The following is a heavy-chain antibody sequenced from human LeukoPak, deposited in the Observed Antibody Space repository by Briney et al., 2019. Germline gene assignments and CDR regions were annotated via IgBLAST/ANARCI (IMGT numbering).Heavy chain of an antibody. J-gene: IGHJ4*02. V-gene: IGHV3-21*01. CDR2: ISSSSSYI. Sequence: GRSLRLSCAASGFTFSSYSMNWVRQAPGKGPEWVSSISSSSSYIYYADSVKGRFTISRGNAKNSLYLQMNSLRAEDTAVYYCARSLGGENDYWGQGTLVTVSS. CDR1: GFTFSSYS. CDR3: ARSLGGENDY. D-gene: IGHD3-16*01.